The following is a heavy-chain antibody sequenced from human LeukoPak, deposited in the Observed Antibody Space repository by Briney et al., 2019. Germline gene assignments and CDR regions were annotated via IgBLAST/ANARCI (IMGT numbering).Heavy chain of an antibody. V-gene: IGHV1-46*01. CDR3: ARGHPETGFDP. CDR1: GGTFTSYY. J-gene: IGHJ5*02. D-gene: IGHD1-14*01. CDR2: INPSGGST. Sequence: ASVKVSCKASGGTFTSYYMHWVRQAPGQGLEWMGIINPSGGSTSYAQKFQGRVTMTRDMSTSTVYMELSSLRSEDTAVYYCARGHPETGFDPWGQGTLVTVSS.